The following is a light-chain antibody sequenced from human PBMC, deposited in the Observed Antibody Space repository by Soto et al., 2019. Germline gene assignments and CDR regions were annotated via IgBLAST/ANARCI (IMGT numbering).Light chain of an antibody. Sequence: VLTQPPSVSAAPGQKVTISCSGSSSNIGGNSVSWYQQLPGTAPKLLIYDDNKRPSGIPDRFSGSKSGTSATLGITGFQAGDEADYYCGSWDSSLSAYVFGTGTKVTVL. J-gene: IGLJ1*01. CDR2: DDN. CDR3: GSWDSSLSAYV. CDR1: SSNIGGNS. V-gene: IGLV1-51*01.